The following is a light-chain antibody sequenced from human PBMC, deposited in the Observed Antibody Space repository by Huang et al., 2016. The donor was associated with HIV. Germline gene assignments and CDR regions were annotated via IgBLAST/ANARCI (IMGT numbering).Light chain of an antibody. CDR2: GAS. CDR1: QGIGTS. Sequence: HLTQSPPSLSASVGDSVFISCRASQGIGTSLAWYQQRTGRALKLLISGASTLQAGVPSRFSGDSAGTFFTLFITDLQPEDFATYYCQQLHTYPITFGQGTRLDIK. J-gene: IGKJ5*01. V-gene: IGKV1-13*02. CDR3: QQLHTYPIT.